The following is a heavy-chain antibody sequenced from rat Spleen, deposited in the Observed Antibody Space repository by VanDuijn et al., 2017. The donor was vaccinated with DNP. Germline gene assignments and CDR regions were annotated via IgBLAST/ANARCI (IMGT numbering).Heavy chain of an antibody. Sequence: EVHLVESGGGLVQPGRSLKISCAASGFAFSDYDMAWVRQAPTKGLEWVAALNSDGVVTYYRDSVRGRFTVSRDNAKSTLYLQMDSLRSEDTATYYCVRWYNSGHYFDYWGQGVMVTVSS. CDR2: LNSDGVVT. D-gene: IGHD4-3*01. CDR1: GFAFSDYD. CDR3: VRWYNSGHYFDY. V-gene: IGHV5-25*01. J-gene: IGHJ2*01.